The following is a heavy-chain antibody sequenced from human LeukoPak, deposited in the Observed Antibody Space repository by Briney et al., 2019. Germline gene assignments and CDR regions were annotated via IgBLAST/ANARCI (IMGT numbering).Heavy chain of an antibody. J-gene: IGHJ1*01. CDR1: GLTFSSYA. CDR2: ISGSGGST. CDR3: AKARGFGPTYFQH. Sequence: GGSRRLSCAASGLTFSSYAMSWVRQAPGKGLEWVSAISGSGGSTYYADSVKGRFTISRDNSKNTLYLQMNSLRAEDTAVYYCAKARGFGPTYFQHWGQGTLVTVSS. D-gene: IGHD3-10*01. V-gene: IGHV3-23*01.